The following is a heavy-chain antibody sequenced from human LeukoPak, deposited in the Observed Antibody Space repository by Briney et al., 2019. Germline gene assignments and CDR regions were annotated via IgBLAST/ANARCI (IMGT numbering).Heavy chain of an antibody. CDR3: ARLVCSSSSCWDSAAFDI. J-gene: IGHJ3*02. V-gene: IGHV1-18*01. CDR2: ISAYNGNT. Sequence: ASVKVSCKASGYTFTSYGISWVRQAPGQGLEWMGWISAYNGNTNYVQKVQGRVIMTRDTSTSTAYMDVRSLRSDDTAVYYCARLVCSSSSCWDSAAFDIWGQGTMVTVPS. D-gene: IGHD2-15*01. CDR1: GYTFTSYG.